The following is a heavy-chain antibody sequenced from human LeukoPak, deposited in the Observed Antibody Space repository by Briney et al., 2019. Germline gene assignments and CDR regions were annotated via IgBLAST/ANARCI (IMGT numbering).Heavy chain of an antibody. J-gene: IGHJ4*02. CDR1: GGSISSYY. D-gene: IGHD6-13*01. CDR2: ISWNSGSV. Sequence: LSLTCTVSGGSISSYYWSWIRQPPGKGLEWVSGISWNSGSVGYADSVKGRFTISRDNAKNSLYLQMNSLRAEDTALYYCAKDLTYSSSWYELDYWGQGTLVSVSS. CDR3: AKDLTYSSSWYELDY. V-gene: IGHV3-9*01.